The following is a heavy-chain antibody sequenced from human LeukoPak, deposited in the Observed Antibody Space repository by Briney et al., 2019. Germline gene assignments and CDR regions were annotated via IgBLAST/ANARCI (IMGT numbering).Heavy chain of an antibody. CDR3: AGSRGYCSSTSCYLGWFDP. J-gene: IGHJ5*02. D-gene: IGHD2-2*01. CDR1: GFTFSSYA. Sequence: GGSLRLSCAASGFTFSSYAMSWVRQAPGKGLEWVSAISGSGGSTYYADSVKGRFTISRDNSKNTLYLQMNSLRAEDTAVYYCAGSRGYCSSTSCYLGWFDPWGQGTLVTVSP. CDR2: ISGSGGST. V-gene: IGHV3-23*01.